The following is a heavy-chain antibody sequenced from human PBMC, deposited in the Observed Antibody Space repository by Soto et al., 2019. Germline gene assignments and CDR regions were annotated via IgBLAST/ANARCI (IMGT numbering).Heavy chain of an antibody. D-gene: IGHD4-4*01. CDR1: GDSNIINSNY. Sequence: SPPLSLPRYLSGDSNIINSNYWECLRHPPGRWLEWNVSLFYIDGTYNNPSLQNRVTLSADTSKNQFSLKLSSVTAADTAVYYCVRQEGYSNYYFYYGMDVWGQGTTVT. CDR3: VRQEGYSNYYFYYGMDV. J-gene: IGHJ6*02. CDR2: LFYIDGT. V-gene: IGHV4-39*01.